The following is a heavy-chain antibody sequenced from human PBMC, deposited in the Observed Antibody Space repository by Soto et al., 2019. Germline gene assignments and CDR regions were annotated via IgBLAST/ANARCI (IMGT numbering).Heavy chain of an antibody. Sequence: QVQLVESGGGVVQPGRSLRLSCAASGFTFSSYGMHWVRQAPGKGLEWVAVISYDGSNKYYADSVKGRFTISRDNYKNTLYLQMNSLRAEDTAVYYCARGFGAFDYGGQGTLVTVSS. D-gene: IGHD3-10*01. V-gene: IGHV3-30*03. J-gene: IGHJ4*02. CDR2: ISYDGSNK. CDR1: GFTFSSYG. CDR3: ARGFGAFDY.